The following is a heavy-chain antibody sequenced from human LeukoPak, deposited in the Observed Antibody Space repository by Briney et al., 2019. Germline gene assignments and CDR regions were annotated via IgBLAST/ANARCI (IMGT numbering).Heavy chain of an antibody. CDR2: IKSDGSST. CDR1: GFTFSTYW. D-gene: IGHD2-8*02. Sequence: GGSLRLSCAASGFTFSTYWMHWVRQAPGKGLVWVSRIKSDGSSTSYADSVKGRFTISRDNAKNTLYLQMNSLRVEDTAVYYCARDQLYCTGGYCYFDYWGQGTLVTVSS. J-gene: IGHJ4*02. V-gene: IGHV3-74*01. CDR3: ARDQLYCTGGYCYFDY.